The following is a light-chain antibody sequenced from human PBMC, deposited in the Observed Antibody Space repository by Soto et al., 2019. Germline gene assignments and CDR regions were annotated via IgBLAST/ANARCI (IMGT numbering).Light chain of an antibody. CDR1: QTISSW. Sequence: DIQMTQSPSTLSGSVGDRVTITCRASQTISSWLAWYQQKPGKAPKLLIYDASTLERGVPSRFGGTGSGTEFTLTISSLQTDDFATYYCQQYHRSSITFGQGTRLEIK. CDR2: DAS. J-gene: IGKJ5*01. CDR3: QQYHRSSIT. V-gene: IGKV1-5*01.